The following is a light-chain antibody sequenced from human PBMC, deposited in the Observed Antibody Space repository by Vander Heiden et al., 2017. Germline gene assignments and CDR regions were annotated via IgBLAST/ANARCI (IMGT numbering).Light chain of an antibody. CDR1: QYISNY. V-gene: IGKV1-39*01. J-gene: IGKJ4*01. CDR2: AAS. CDR3: QQSFTTPLN. Sequence: DIQMTQSPSSLSASVGDRVTITCRASQYISNYLKWYQQKPGKAPKLLIYAASNLQSGVPSRFSGSGSGTDFTLTISSLQPEDFATYYCQQSFTTPLNFGGGTKVEIK.